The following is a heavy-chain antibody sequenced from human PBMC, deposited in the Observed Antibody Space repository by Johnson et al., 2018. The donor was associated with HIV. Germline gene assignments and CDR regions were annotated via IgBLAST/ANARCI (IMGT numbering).Heavy chain of an antibody. CDR3: VRGGSDAFDI. CDR2: IGTAGDT. CDR1: GFTFSSYD. D-gene: IGHD3-10*01. V-gene: IGHV3-13*01. J-gene: IGHJ3*02. Sequence: VQLVESGGGLVQPGGSLRLSCAAPGFTFSSYDMHWVRQATGKGLDWISAIGTAGDTLYPGSVKGRFTISRDNAKNSLYLQMNSLSPGDTAVYYCVRGGSDAFDIWGQGTMVTVSS.